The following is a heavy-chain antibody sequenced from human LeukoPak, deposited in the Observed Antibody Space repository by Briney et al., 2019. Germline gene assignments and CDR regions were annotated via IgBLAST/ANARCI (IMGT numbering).Heavy chain of an antibody. CDR3: ARAAYSSSGFYGMDV. J-gene: IGHJ6*02. D-gene: IGHD6-13*01. V-gene: IGHV3-11*01. Sequence: GGSLRLSCAASGFTFSDYYMSWIRQAPGKGLEWVSYISSSGSTIYYADSVKGRFTIARENAKNSLYLQMNSLSAEDTAVYYCARAAYSSSGFYGMDVWGQGTTVTVSS. CDR2: ISSSGSTI. CDR1: GFTFSDYY.